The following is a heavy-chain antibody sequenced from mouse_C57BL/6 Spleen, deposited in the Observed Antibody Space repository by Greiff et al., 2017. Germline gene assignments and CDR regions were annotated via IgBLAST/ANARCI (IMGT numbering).Heavy chain of an antibody. CDR2: IYPGSGST. V-gene: IGHV1-55*01. CDR1: GYTFTSYW. CDR3: ARSERWFAY. J-gene: IGHJ3*01. Sequence: QVQLQQSGAELVKPGASVKMSCKASGYTFTSYWITWVKQRPGQGLEWIGDIYPGSGSTNYNEKFKSKATLTVDTSSSTASMQLSSLTSVYSAVYYCARSERWFAYWGQGTLVTVSA.